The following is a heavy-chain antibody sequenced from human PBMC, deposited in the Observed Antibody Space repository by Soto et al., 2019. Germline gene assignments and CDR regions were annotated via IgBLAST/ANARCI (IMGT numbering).Heavy chain of an antibody. J-gene: IGHJ3*02. CDR3: ARDTYYYDSSTGAFDI. V-gene: IGHV3-33*01. Sequence: LRLSCAASGFTFSSYGMHWVRQAPGKGLEWVAVIWYDGSNKYYADSVKGRFTISRDNSKNTLYLQVNSLRAEDTAVYYCARDTYYYDSSTGAFDIWGQGTMVTVSS. D-gene: IGHD3-22*01. CDR1: GFTFSSYG. CDR2: IWYDGSNK.